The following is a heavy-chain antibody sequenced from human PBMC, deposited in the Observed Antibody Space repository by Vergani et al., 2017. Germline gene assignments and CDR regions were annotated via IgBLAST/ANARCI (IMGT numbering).Heavy chain of an antibody. CDR3: AIAYSSSHFLGGHFDY. D-gene: IGHD6-6*01. Sequence: GQGLEWMGWISAYNGNTNYAQKLQGRVTMTTDTSTSTAYMELRSLRSDDTAVYYCAIAYSSSHFLGGHFDYWGQGTLVTVSS. J-gene: IGHJ4*02. CDR2: ISAYNGNT. V-gene: IGHV1-18*01.